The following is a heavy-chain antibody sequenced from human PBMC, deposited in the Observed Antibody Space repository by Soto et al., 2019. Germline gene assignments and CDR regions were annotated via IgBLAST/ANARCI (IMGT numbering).Heavy chain of an antibody. V-gene: IGHV3-30-3*01. CDR2: ISYDGSNK. CDR3: ARDYCSGGSCLYWYFDL. D-gene: IGHD2-15*01. Sequence: QVQLVESGGGVVQPGRSLRLSCAASGFTFSSYAMHWVRQAPGKGLEWVAVISYDGSNKYYADSVKGRFTISRDNSKNELYLQMNSPRAEDTAVYYCARDYCSGGSCLYWYFDLWGRGTLVTVSS. CDR1: GFTFSSYA. J-gene: IGHJ2*01.